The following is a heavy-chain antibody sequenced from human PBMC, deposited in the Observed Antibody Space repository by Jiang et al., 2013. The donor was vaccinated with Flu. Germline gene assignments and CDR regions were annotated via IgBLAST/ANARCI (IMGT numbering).Heavy chain of an antibody. Sequence: GPGLVKPSQTLSLTCTVSGGSITNGGYYWSWIRQHPGKGLECIGFIYYSGDTYFNPSLKNLLTLSVDTSKNQLSLELSSVTAADTAVYYCARAMYYYDSSGYPRGAFDIWGQGTMVIVSS. V-gene: IGHV4-31*01. CDR2: IYYSGDT. J-gene: IGHJ3*02. CDR3: ARAMYYYDSSGYPRGAFDI. CDR1: GGSITNGGYY. D-gene: IGHD3-22*01.